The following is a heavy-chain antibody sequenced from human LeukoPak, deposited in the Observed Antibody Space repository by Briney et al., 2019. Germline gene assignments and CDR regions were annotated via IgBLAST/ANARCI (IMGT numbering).Heavy chain of an antibody. CDR3: AKDLGIVVVVAAPAGTDY. D-gene: IGHD2-15*01. Sequence: GGSLRLSCAASGFTFSSYGMHWVRQAPGKGLEWVAVISYDGSNKYYADSVKGRFTISRDNSKNTLCLQMNSLRAEDTAVYYCAKDLGIVVVVAAPAGTDYWGQGTLVTVSS. J-gene: IGHJ4*02. CDR1: GFTFSSYG. V-gene: IGHV3-30*18. CDR2: ISYDGSNK.